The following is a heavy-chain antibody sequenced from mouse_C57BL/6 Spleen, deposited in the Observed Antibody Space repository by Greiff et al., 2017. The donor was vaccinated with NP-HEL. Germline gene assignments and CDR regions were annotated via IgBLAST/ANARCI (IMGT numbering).Heavy chain of an antibody. CDR2: IDPENGDT. J-gene: IGHJ2*01. Sequence: EVQLQQSGAELVRPGASVKLSCTASGFNIKDDYMHWVKQRPEQGLEWIGWIDPENGDTEYASKFQGKATITADTSSNTAYLQLSSLTSEDTAVYYCTTDGYYNWGQGTTLTVSS. CDR3: TTDGYYN. V-gene: IGHV14-4*01. D-gene: IGHD2-3*01. CDR1: GFNIKDDY.